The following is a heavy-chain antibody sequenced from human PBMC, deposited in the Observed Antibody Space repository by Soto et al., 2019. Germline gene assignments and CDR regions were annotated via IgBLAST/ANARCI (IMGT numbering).Heavy chain of an antibody. V-gene: IGHV4-30-2*01. CDR2: INHLETT. CDR1: GASITFGGYS. CDR3: ARGGGSDSFDY. Sequence: PSETLSLTCTVSGASITFGGYSWSWIRQTPGKGLERIGYINHLETTFYNPSFESRLTLSIGRAKNQFSLKLHSMSAADRAVYFCARGGGSDSFDYWGQGILVTVSS. D-gene: IGHD1-26*01. J-gene: IGHJ4*02.